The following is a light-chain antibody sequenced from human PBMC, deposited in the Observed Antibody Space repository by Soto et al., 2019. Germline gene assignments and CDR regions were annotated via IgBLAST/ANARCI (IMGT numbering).Light chain of an antibody. J-gene: IGKJ2*01. CDR2: KVS. CDR1: QSLAYSDGNTY. Sequence: DVVMTQSPLSLPVTLGQPASISCRSSQSLAYSDGNTYLNWFQQRPGESPRRLIYKVSNRDYWVADRFTGSGSGTDFTLEISRVESQDVLVYSCMQGTHWPPYTFGQGTKLEIK. V-gene: IGKV2-30*01. CDR3: MQGTHWPPYT.